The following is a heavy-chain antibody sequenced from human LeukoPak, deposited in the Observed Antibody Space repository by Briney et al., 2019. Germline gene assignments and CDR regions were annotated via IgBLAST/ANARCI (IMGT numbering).Heavy chain of an antibody. CDR1: GGSISGHH. J-gene: IGHJ5*02. CDR2: LHYTASA. Sequence: SETVSFTCSVSGGSISGHHWMWLRQSPGKGFEWLGCLHYTASAHYHPSLTIRITMSVHTPNNQFSLSLTSVTAADTAVYYCASLHALGAEEFDPWGQGALVTVSS. V-gene: IGHV4-59*11. CDR3: ASLHALGAEEFDP. D-gene: IGHD3-16*01.